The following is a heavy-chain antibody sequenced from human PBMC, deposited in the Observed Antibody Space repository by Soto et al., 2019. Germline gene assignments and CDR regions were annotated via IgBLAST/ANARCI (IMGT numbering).Heavy chain of an antibody. Sequence: ESLKISCKGSGYSFTSYWIGWVRQMPGKGLEWMGIIYPGDSDTRYSPSFQGQVTISADKSISTAYLQWSSLKASDTAMDYCARAGDGYSTGYYHGMHVCGQGTTVTVS. CDR3: ARAGDGYSTGYYHGMHV. V-gene: IGHV5-51*01. CDR2: IYPGDSDT. J-gene: IGHJ6*02. CDR1: GYSFTSYW. D-gene: IGHD4-4*01.